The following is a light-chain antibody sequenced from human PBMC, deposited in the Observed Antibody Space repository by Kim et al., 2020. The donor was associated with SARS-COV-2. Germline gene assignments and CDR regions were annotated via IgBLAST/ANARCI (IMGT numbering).Light chain of an antibody. CDR1: QSVSSN. CDR2: GAS. V-gene: IGKV3-15*01. CDR3: QQYNNWPLT. Sequence: VSPGERATLSCRASQSVSSNLAWYQQKSGQAPRLLFYGASTRATGIPARFSGSGSGTEFTLTISSLQSEDFAVYYCQQYNNWPLTFGGGTKVDIK. J-gene: IGKJ4*01.